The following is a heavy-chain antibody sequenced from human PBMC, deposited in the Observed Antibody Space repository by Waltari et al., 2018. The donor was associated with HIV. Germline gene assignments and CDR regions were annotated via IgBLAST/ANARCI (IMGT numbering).Heavy chain of an antibody. Sequence: QVQLVQSGAEVKKPGASVKVSCKASGYTFTSYDINWVRQATGQGLEWMGWMNPTSGNTGYAQKFQGRFTMTRNTSISTAYMELSSLRSEDTAVYYCARLPVPYYYYGMDVWGQGTTVTVSS. CDR1: GYTFTSYD. D-gene: IGHD3-10*02. V-gene: IGHV1-8*01. J-gene: IGHJ6*02. CDR3: ARLPVPYYYYGMDV. CDR2: MNPTSGNT.